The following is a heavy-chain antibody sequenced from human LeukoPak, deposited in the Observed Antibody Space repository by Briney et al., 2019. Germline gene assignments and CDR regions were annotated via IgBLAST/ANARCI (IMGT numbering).Heavy chain of an antibody. CDR1: GFTFSRYA. J-gene: IGHJ4*02. Sequence: PGGSLRLSCAASGFTFSRYAMSWVRQAPGKGLEWVSAISGSGGSTYYADSVKGRFTISRDNSKNTLYLQMNSLRAEDTAVYYCAREDASGSYYRSLDYWGQGTLVTVSS. D-gene: IGHD3-10*01. CDR3: AREDASGSYYRSLDY. CDR2: ISGSGGST. V-gene: IGHV3-23*01.